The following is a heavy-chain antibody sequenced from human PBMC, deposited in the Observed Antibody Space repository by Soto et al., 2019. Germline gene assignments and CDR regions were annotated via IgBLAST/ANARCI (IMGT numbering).Heavy chain of an antibody. CDR2: MNPHSGNA. Sequence: ASVKVSCKASGYTFTGYDINWVRQATGQGLEWMGWMNPHSGNANYAQKFQGRVTMTRNTSISTAYMELSSLRSEDTAMYYCARTSGYYFYDYWGQGTLVTVSS. J-gene: IGHJ4*02. CDR1: GYTFTGYD. V-gene: IGHV1-8*01. CDR3: ARTSGYYFYDY. D-gene: IGHD3-3*01.